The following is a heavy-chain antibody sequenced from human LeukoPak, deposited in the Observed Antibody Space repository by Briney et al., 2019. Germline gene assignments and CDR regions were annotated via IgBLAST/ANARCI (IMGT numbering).Heavy chain of an antibody. D-gene: IGHD3-9*01. CDR2: IYYSGST. Sequence: SETLSLTCTVSGGSISSGDYYWSWIRQPPGKGLEWIVYIYYSGSTYYNPSLKSRVTISVDTSKNQFSLKLSSVTAADTAVYYCARDGTPHDILTGPTGSDAFDIWGQGTMVTVSS. CDR1: GGSISSGDYY. J-gene: IGHJ3*02. CDR3: ARDGTPHDILTGPTGSDAFDI. V-gene: IGHV4-30-4*01.